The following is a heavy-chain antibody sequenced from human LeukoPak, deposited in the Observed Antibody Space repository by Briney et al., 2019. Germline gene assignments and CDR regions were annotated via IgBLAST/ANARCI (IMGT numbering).Heavy chain of an antibody. Sequence: ASVKVSCKASGGTFSSYAISWVRQAPGQGLEWMGGIIPIFGTANYAQKFQGRVTITADESTSTAYMELSSLRSEDTAVYYCARCDGGSTSCYTVDYWGQGTLVTVSS. V-gene: IGHV1-69*13. CDR3: ARCDGGSTSCYTVDY. J-gene: IGHJ4*02. D-gene: IGHD2-2*02. CDR1: GGTFSSYA. CDR2: IIPIFGTA.